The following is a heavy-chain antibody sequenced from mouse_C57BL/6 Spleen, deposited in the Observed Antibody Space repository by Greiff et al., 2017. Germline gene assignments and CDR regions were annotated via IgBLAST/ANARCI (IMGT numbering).Heavy chain of an antibody. D-gene: IGHD2-3*01. J-gene: IGHJ2*01. V-gene: IGHV14-3*01. CDR2: IDPANGNT. CDR3: SLYDGYSPYFDY. CDR1: GFNIKNTY. Sequence: EVKLVESVAELVRPGASVKLSCTASGFNIKNTYMHWVKQRPEQGLEWIGRIDPANGNTKYAPKFQGKATITADTSATTAYLQLSSLTSEDTAIYYCSLYDGYSPYFDYWGQGTTLTVSS.